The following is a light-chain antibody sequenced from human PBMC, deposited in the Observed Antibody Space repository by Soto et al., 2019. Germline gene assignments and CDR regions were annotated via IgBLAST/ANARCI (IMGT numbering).Light chain of an antibody. CDR2: EVT. V-gene: IGLV2-14*01. CDR1: SSDVGAYDY. J-gene: IGLJ1*01. Sequence: QSVLTQPASVSGSPGQSITVSCTGTSSDVGAYDYVSWYQHHPGKAPKLIIYEVTNRPSGVSNRFSGSMSGNTASLTISGLQAEDEADYYCNSYTRSTKYVFGTGTKVTVL. CDR3: NSYTRSTKYV.